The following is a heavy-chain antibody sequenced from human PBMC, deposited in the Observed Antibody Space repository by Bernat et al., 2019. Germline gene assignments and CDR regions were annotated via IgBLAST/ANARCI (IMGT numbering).Heavy chain of an antibody. D-gene: IGHD3-9*01. J-gene: IGHJ4*02. CDR1: GFSLSTSGVG. CDR2: IYWDDDK. V-gene: IGHV2-5*02. CDR3: AHRAGDYDILTGYYTYYFDY. Sequence: QITLKESGPTLVKPTQTLTLTCTFSGFSLSTSGVGVGWIRQPPGKALEWLALIYWDDDKRYSPSLKSRLTITKDTSKNQVVLTMTNMDPVDKATYYCAHRAGDYDILTGYYTYYFDYWGQGTLVTVSS.